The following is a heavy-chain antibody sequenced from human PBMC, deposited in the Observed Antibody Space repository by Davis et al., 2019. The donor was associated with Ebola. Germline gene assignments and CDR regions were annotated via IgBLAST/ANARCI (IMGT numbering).Heavy chain of an antibody. CDR1: GFTFSSYW. J-gene: IGHJ4*02. CDR2: INSDGSST. V-gene: IGHV3-74*01. CDR3: ARDGGPYCGGDCFDY. D-gene: IGHD2-21*02. Sequence: GESLNIPCAAPGFTFSSYWLHWVRQAPGKGLVWVSRINSDGSSTSYADSVKGRVTISRDNAKYTLYLQMNSPRAEETAVYYWARDGGPYCGGDCFDYWGQGTLVTVSS.